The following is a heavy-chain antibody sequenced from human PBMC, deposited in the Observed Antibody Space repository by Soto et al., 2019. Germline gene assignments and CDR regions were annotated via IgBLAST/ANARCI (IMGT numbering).Heavy chain of an antibody. CDR1: GGSISSYY. D-gene: IGHD3-3*01. Sequence: QVQLQESGPGLVKPSETLSLTCTVSGGSISSYYWSWIRQPPGKGLEWIGYIYYSGSTNYNPSLKSRVTISVDTSKNQFSLKLSSVTAADTAVYYCAREELTYYDFWSGYENWGQGTLVTVSS. CDR2: IYYSGST. CDR3: AREELTYYDFWSGYEN. J-gene: IGHJ4*02. V-gene: IGHV4-59*01.